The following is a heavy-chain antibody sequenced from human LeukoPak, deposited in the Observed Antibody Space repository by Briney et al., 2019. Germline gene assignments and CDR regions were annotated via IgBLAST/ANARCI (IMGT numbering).Heavy chain of an antibody. CDR2: IYHSGST. CDR3: ARDRRGLRYFDWFPAN. D-gene: IGHD3-9*01. V-gene: IGHV4-4*02. CDR1: GGSISSSNW. J-gene: IGHJ4*02. Sequence: SETLSFTCAVSGGSISSSNWWSWVRQPPGKGLEWIGEIYHSGSTNYNPSLKSRVTISVDKSKNQFSLKLSSVTAADTAVYYCARDRRGLRYFDWFPANWGQGTLVTVSS.